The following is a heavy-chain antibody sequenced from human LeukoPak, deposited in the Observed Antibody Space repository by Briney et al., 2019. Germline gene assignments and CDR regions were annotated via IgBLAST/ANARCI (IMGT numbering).Heavy chain of an antibody. CDR3: ARVGSSLLFGAFDI. V-gene: IGHV1-69*04. J-gene: IGHJ3*02. CDR2: IIPIVGIA. Sequence: SVSVSCQASGGTFSSYAISWVRPAPGQGLEWMGRIIPIVGIAHYAQKFQGRVTITADKSTRTAYMELSSLRSEDTAVYYCARVGSSLLFGAFDIWGQGTMVTVSS. CDR1: GGTFSSYA. D-gene: IGHD2-21*02.